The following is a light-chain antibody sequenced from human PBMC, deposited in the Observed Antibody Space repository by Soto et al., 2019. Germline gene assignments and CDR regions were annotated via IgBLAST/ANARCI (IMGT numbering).Light chain of an antibody. CDR2: DAS. CDR3: QQSDSTPYT. CDR1: QTISTY. J-gene: IGKJ2*01. Sequence: DIQMTQSPSSLSASVGDRVTITCRASQTISTYLNWYQQKPGKAPRLLIYDASSLLSGVPSRFSGSGSGTDFTLTIASLQPEDFSTYYCQQSDSTPYTFGVGTKVEI. V-gene: IGKV1-39*01.